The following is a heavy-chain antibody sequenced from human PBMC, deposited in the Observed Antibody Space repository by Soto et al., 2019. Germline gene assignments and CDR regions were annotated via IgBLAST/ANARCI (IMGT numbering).Heavy chain of an antibody. J-gene: IGHJ4*02. V-gene: IGHV3-30*18. CDR1: GFTFKFYG. D-gene: IGHD2-2*01. CDR3: AKDRGGDCPDNSCYFGADY. CDR2: ISHDGNTH. Sequence: VQMVESGGGVVQPGKSLRLSCETSGFTFKFYGMHWVRQAPGKGLECVAVISHDGNTHYYAVSVKGRFTISRDNSKNTLYLLMNSLRLDDSSTYYCAKDRGGDCPDNSCYFGADYWGQRALVTVSS.